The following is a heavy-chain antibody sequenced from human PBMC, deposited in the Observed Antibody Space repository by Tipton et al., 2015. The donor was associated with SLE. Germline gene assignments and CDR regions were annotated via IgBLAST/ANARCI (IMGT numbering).Heavy chain of an antibody. V-gene: IGHV3-30*02. D-gene: IGHD2-15*01. CDR1: GFKFSSYG. Sequence: GSLRLSCAASGFKFSSYGMHWVRQAPGKGLEWVAFIRYDGTNKYYADSVKGRFTISRDNSKNTVYLQINGLRPEDTALYYCAKGAGSGGVWYYSLDFWGQGTTVTVSS. CDR3: AKGAGSGGVWYYSLDF. J-gene: IGHJ6*02. CDR2: IRYDGTNK.